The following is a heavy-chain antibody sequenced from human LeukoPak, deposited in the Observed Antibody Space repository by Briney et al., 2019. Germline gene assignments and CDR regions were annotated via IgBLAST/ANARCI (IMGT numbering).Heavy chain of an antibody. J-gene: IGHJ4*02. V-gene: IGHV3-23*01. D-gene: IGHD5-12*01. CDR3: AKDWSGMVATGYFDF. CDR2: ISGSGGST. Sequence: GGSLRLSCVASGFTFTNYAMGWVRQAPGKGLEWVSFISGSGGSTYYADSVKGRFTISRDNSKNTLHLQMNSLRAEDTAVYYCAKDWSGMVATGYFDFWGQGTLVTVSS. CDR1: GFTFTNYA.